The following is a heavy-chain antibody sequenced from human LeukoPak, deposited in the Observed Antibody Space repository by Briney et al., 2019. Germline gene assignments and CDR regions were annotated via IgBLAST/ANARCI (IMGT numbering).Heavy chain of an antibody. CDR2: TWHDGSNK. J-gene: IGHJ4*02. CDR3: AKASEDHSSSPPDY. D-gene: IGHD6-13*01. CDR1: GFTFSRYG. V-gene: IGHV3-33*06. Sequence: GGSLRLSCAASGFTFSRYGMNWVRQAPGKGLEWVAVTWHDGSNKDYGDSVKGRFTISRDNSKNTLYLQMTSLRAEDTAVYYCAKASEDHSSSPPDYWGQGTLVTVSS.